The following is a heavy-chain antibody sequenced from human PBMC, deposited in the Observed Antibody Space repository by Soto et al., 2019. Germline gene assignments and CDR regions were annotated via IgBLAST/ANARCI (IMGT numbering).Heavy chain of an antibody. CDR2: INLDTGGT. J-gene: IGHJ4*02. Sequence: QVQLVQSGAEVKKPGASVRVSSEASGYRFTNYYIHWVRQAPGQGLELMGRINLDTGGTTYAQKFQSRVTLTRDTSIRTAYMELSSVQSDDTGMYYCARDGNFAFRGYSFAFDFWGQGTLLTVSS. V-gene: IGHV1-2*05. CDR1: GYRFTNYY. D-gene: IGHD5-18*01. CDR3: ARDGNFAFRGYSFAFDF.